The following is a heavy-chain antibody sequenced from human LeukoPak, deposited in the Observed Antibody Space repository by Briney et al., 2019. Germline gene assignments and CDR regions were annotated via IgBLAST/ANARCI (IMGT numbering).Heavy chain of an antibody. D-gene: IGHD4-17*01. CDR2: IYFSGGT. CDR1: GDSISSSNCY. Sequence: PSETLSLTCTVSGDSISSSNCYWGWIRQPPGKGLEWIGSIYFSGGTYYNASLKSRVTISVDTSKNQFSLKLSSVTAADTAVYYCARGTDYGDYFDYWGQGTLVTVSS. J-gene: IGHJ4*02. V-gene: IGHV4-39*07. CDR3: ARGTDYGDYFDY.